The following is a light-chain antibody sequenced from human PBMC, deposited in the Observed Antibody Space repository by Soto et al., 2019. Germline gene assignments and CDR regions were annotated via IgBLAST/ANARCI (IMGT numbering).Light chain of an antibody. CDR2: DSS. Sequence: EIELTQSPATLSLSPGETATLSCRASHNVDKFLAWYQQRPGQPPRLLIFDSSNRATGVPAGFSGSGSGTEFTLTISSLQSEDFAVYYCQQYNNWPGTFGQGTKVDIK. J-gene: IGKJ1*01. V-gene: IGKV3-11*01. CDR3: QQYNNWPGT. CDR1: HNVDKF.